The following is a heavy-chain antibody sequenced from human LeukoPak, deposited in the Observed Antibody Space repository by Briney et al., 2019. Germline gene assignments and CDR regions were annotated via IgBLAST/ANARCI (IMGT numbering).Heavy chain of an antibody. J-gene: IGHJ3*02. CDR3: ARDPTERITGTTSYAFDI. CDR2: IYSGGST. CDR1: GFTFSSNY. V-gene: IGHV3-66*01. D-gene: IGHD1-7*01. Sequence: PGGSLRLSCVASGFTFSSNYMSWVRQAPGKGLEWVSVIYSGGSTYYGDSVKGRFTISRDNSKNTLYLQMNSLRAEDTAVYYCARDPTERITGTTSYAFDIWGQGTMVTVSS.